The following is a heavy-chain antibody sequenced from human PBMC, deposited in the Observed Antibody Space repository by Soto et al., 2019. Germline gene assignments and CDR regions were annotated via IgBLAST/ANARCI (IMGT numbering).Heavy chain of an antibody. J-gene: IGHJ4*02. CDR3: ARGRYWDY. CDR2: ISAHNGNT. D-gene: IGHD2-8*02. CDR1: GYAFPTYG. Sequence: QVHLVQSGAEVKKPGASVKVSCQGSGYAFPTYGITWVRQAPGQGLEWMGWISAHNGNTNYAQKLQGRVTVTRDTSTSTPYMELRSLRYDDPAVYYCARGRYWDYWGQGALVSVSS. V-gene: IGHV1-18*01.